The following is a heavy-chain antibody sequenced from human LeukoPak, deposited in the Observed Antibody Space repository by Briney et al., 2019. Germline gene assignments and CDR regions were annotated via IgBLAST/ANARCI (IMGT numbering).Heavy chain of an antibody. V-gene: IGHV3-30*02. CDR1: GFTFSSYG. J-gene: IGHJ6*03. CDR3: AKDRCYSCYYYYYYMDV. D-gene: IGHD2-15*01. Sequence: PGGSLRLSCAASGFTFSSYGMHWVRQAPGKGLEWVAFIRYDGSNKYYADSVEGRFTISRDNSKNTLYLQMNSLRAEDTAVYYCAKDRCYSCYYYYYYMDVWGKGTTVTVSS. CDR2: IRYDGSNK.